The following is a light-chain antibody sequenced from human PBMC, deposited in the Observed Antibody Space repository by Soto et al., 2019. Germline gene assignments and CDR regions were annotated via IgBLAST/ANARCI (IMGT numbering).Light chain of an antibody. CDR3: CSYAGSSVWE. CDR2: EGS. Sequence: QSALTQPASVSGSPGQSITISCTGTSSDVGSYNLVSWYQQHPGKAPKLMIYEGSKRPSGVSNRFSGSKSGNTASLTISGLQAEDEADYYCCSYAGSSVWEFGGGTKLTVL. V-gene: IGLV2-23*01. CDR1: SSDVGSYNL. J-gene: IGLJ3*02.